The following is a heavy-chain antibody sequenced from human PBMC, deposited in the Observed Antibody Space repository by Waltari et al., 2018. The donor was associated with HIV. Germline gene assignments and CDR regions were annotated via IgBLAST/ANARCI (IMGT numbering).Heavy chain of an antibody. Sequence: EVQLVESGGGLVQPGGSLRLSCAASGFTFSTYTMTWVRRAPGKGLEWVSHISSSSKNMYYGDSVKGRFTISRDNAKNSLFLQMNSLRAEDTAVYYCARERKYYYDASGPFDYWGQGTLVTVSS. J-gene: IGHJ4*02. CDR1: GFTFSTYT. CDR2: ISSSSKNM. V-gene: IGHV3-48*01. CDR3: ARERKYYYDASGPFDY. D-gene: IGHD3-22*01.